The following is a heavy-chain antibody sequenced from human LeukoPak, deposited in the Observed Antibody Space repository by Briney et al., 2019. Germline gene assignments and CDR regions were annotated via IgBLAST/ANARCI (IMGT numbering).Heavy chain of an antibody. CDR3: AREDSSSWSPTDV. CDR2: ISSSSSYI. Sequence: GGSLRLSCAASGFTFSTYNMNWVRQAPGKGLEWVSSISSSSSYIYYADSVKGRFTISRDNAKNSLYLQMNSLRAEDTAVYYCAREDSSSWSPTDVWGQGTTVTVSS. CDR1: GFTFSTYN. V-gene: IGHV3-21*01. J-gene: IGHJ6*02. D-gene: IGHD6-13*01.